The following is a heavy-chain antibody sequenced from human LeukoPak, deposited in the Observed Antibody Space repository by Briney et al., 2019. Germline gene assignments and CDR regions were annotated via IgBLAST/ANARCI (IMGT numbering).Heavy chain of an antibody. Sequence: GGSLRLSCAASGFTFSSYAMSWVRQAPGKGLEWVSAISGSGGSTYYADSVKGRFTISRDNSKNTLYLQMNSLRAEDTAVYYCARQTTVTTTEIDYWGQGTLVTVSS. CDR1: GFTFSSYA. J-gene: IGHJ4*02. CDR3: ARQTTVTTTEIDY. D-gene: IGHD4-17*01. V-gene: IGHV3-23*01. CDR2: ISGSGGST.